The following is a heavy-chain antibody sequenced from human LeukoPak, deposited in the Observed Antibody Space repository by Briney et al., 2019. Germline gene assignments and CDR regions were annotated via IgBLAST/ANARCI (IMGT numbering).Heavy chain of an antibody. CDR3: ARVSYYYGSGSYWR. CDR1: GFTVSSNY. Sequence: PGGSLRLSCAASGFTVSSNYMSWVRQAPGKGLEWVSVIYSGGSTYYADSVKGRFTISRDNSKNTLYLQMNSLRAEDTAVYYCARVSYYYGSGSYWRWGQGTLVTVSS. J-gene: IGHJ4*02. V-gene: IGHV3-53*01. CDR2: IYSGGST. D-gene: IGHD3-10*01.